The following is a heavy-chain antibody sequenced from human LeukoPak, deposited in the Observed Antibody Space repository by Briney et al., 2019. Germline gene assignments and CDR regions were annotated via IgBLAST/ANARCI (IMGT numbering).Heavy chain of an antibody. CDR3: AGVLYSGSYYGAFDI. V-gene: IGHV1-69*04. CDR1: GGTFSSYA. D-gene: IGHD1-26*01. J-gene: IGHJ3*02. CDR2: IIPILGIA. Sequence: ASVKVSCKASGGTFSSYAISWVRQAPGQGLEWMGRIIPILGIANYAQKFQGRVTITADKSTSTAYMELSSLRSEDTAVYYCAGVLYSGSYYGAFDIWGQGTMVTVSS.